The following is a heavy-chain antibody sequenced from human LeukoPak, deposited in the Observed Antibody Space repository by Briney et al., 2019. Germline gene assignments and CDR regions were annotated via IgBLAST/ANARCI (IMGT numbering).Heavy chain of an antibody. J-gene: IGHJ5*02. V-gene: IGHV4-59*08. CDR1: GGSINSFY. CDR3: ARHNGGSYPSFDP. CDR2: ICNDGST. D-gene: IGHD1-26*01. Sequence: WETLSLTCTVSGGSINSFYWSWVRQAPGKGLEWIGYICNDGSTSYNPSLKSRVTISVHTSKNHFSLKLSSVTAAATALYYCARHNGGSYPSFDPWGQGTLDTLSS.